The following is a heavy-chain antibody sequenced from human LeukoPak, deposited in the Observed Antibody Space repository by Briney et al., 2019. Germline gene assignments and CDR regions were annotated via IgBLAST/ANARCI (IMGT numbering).Heavy chain of an antibody. Sequence: ASVKVSCKASGYTFTGYYMHWVRQAPGQGLEWMGIINPSGGSTSYAQKFQGRVTMTRDMSTSTVYMELSRLRSEDTAVYYCASERYFDWLLLPPEIWGQGTLVTVSS. CDR3: ASERYFDWLLLPPEI. CDR1: GYTFTGYY. V-gene: IGHV1-46*01. CDR2: INPSGGST. J-gene: IGHJ4*02. D-gene: IGHD3-9*01.